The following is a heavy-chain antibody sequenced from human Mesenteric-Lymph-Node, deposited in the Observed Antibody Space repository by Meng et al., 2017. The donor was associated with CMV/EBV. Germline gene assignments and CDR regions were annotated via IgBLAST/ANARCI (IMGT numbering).Heavy chain of an antibody. CDR1: GFTFSSSY. CDR2: IKHDGSEK. D-gene: IGHD4-17*01. V-gene: IGHV3-7*01. J-gene: IGHJ4*02. Sequence: GESLKISCVASGFTFSSSYMSWIRQAPGKGLEWVANIKHDGSEKAYVGSVKGRFTISRDNTKNSLYLQMNSLRAEDTAVYYCASEDYVVEWGQGTLVTVSS. CDR3: ASEDYVVE.